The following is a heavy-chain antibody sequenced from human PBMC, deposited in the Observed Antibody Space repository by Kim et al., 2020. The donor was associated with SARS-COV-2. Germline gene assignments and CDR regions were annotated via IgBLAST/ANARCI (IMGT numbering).Heavy chain of an antibody. CDR2: IWYDGSNK. Sequence: GGSLRLSCAASGFTFSSYGMHWVRQAPGKGLEWVAVIWYDGSNKYYADSVKGRFTISRDNSKNTLYLQMNSLRAEDTAVYYCARDRTSCSGGSCYSYYGMDVWGQGTTVTVSS. CDR3: ARDRTSCSGGSCYSYYGMDV. D-gene: IGHD2-15*01. J-gene: IGHJ6*02. V-gene: IGHV3-33*01. CDR1: GFTFSSYG.